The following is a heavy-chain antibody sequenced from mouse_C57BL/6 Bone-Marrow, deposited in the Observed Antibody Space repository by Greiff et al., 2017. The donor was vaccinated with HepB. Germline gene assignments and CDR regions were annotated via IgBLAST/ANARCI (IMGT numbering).Heavy chain of an antibody. Sequence: QVQLKESGAELARPGASVKLSCKASGYTFTSYGISWVKQRTGQGLEWIGEIYPRSGNTYYNEKFKGKATLTADKSSSTAYMELRSLTSEDSAVYFCARRATVRYFDVWGTGTTVTVSS. D-gene: IGHD3-1*01. CDR1: GYTFTSYG. V-gene: IGHV1-81*01. CDR3: ARRATVRYFDV. J-gene: IGHJ1*03. CDR2: IYPRSGNT.